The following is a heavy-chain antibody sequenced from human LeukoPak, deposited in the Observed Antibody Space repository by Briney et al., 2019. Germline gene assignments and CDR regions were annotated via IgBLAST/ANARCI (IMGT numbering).Heavy chain of an antibody. CDR2: ISSNGGST. D-gene: IGHD3-22*01. J-gene: IGHJ4*02. CDR3: VKGRPDRSGGPAFDY. V-gene: IGHV3-64D*06. Sequence: QSGGSLRLSCSASGFTFSSYAMHWVRQAPGKGLEYVSAISSNGGSTYYADSVKGRFTISRDNSKNTLYLQMSSLRAEDTAVYYCVKGRPDRSGGPAFDYWGRGTLVTVSS. CDR1: GFTFSSYA.